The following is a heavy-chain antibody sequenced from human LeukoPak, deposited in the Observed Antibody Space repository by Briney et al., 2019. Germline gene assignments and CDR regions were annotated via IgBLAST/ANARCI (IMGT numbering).Heavy chain of an antibody. CDR1: GGSLSGYY. J-gene: IGHJ4*02. CDR3: ARDGSGSPRFDY. V-gene: IGHV4-34*01. CDR2: INHSGST. D-gene: IGHD3-10*01. Sequence: SETLSLTCAVYGGSLSGYYWSWIRQPPGKGLEWIGEINHSGSTKYNPSLKSRVTISVDTSKNQFSLKLSSVTAVDTAVYYCARDGSGSPRFDYWGQGTPVTVSS.